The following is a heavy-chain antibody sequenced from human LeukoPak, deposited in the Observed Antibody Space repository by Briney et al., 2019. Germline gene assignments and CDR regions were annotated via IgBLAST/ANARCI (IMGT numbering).Heavy chain of an antibody. Sequence: GASVKVSFKASGSTFTSYGISWVRQAPGQGVEWMGWVSTYNGNTTYAQKLQGRVTMTTDTSTSTAYMELRSLRSDDTAVYYCARNQFEYYYDSSGYSLCDYWGQGTLVTVSS. CDR2: VSTYNGNT. CDR3: ARNQFEYYYDSSGYSLCDY. J-gene: IGHJ4*02. CDR1: GSTFTSYG. D-gene: IGHD3-22*01. V-gene: IGHV1-18*01.